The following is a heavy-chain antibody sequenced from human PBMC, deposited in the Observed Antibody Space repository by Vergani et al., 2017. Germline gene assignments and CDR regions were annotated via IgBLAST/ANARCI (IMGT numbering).Heavy chain of an antibody. Sequence: EVQLVQSGAEVKKPGESLKISCKGSGYSFTSYWIGWVRQMPGKGLEWMGIIYPGDSDTRYSPSFQGQVTISADKSISPAYLQWSSLKASDTAMYYCARSALPDVRGEPTFDPWGQGTLVTVSS. CDR3: ARSALPDVRGEPTFDP. J-gene: IGHJ5*02. D-gene: IGHD1-14*01. CDR1: GYSFTSYW. CDR2: IYPGDSDT. V-gene: IGHV5-51*01.